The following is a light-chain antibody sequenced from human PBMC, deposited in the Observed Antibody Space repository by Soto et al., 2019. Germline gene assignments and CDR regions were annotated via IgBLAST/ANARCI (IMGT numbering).Light chain of an antibody. CDR3: MQGLQTPRT. V-gene: IGKV2-28*01. J-gene: IGKJ1*01. Sequence: DIVLTPSPLSLTVTPGESASISCTSSESLLHRNGNTLLDWYLQKPGQSPQLLIYLVSRRAPGVPDRFSGGGSGSDFTLTISRVEAEDVGVYYCMQGLQTPRTFGQGTRVEIK. CDR1: ESLLHRNGNTL. CDR2: LVS.